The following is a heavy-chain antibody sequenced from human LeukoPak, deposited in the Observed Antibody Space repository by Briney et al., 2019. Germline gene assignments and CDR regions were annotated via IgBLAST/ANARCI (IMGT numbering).Heavy chain of an antibody. J-gene: IGHJ6*03. D-gene: IGHD3-9*01. CDR1: GFTFSSYG. CDR2: IRYDGSNK. CDR3: AKEAYYDILSGSEAEGFMDV. Sequence: GGSLRLSCAASGFTFSSYGMHWVRQAPGKGLEWVAFIRYDGSNKYYADSVEGRFTISRDNSKNTLFLEMNRLRAEDTAIYYCAKEAYYDILSGSEAEGFMDVWGKGTAVIVSS. V-gene: IGHV3-30*02.